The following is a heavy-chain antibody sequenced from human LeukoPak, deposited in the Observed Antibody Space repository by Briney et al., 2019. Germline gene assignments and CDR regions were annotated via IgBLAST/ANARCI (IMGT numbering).Heavy chain of an antibody. D-gene: IGHD1-7*01. V-gene: IGHV4-39*07. J-gene: IGHJ4*02. CDR3: ARGHWNYIIDY. Sequence: SETLSLTCTVSGGSISSSSYYWGWIRQPPGKGLEWIGSIYYSGSTYYNPSLKSRVTISVDTSKNQFSLKLSSVTAADTAVYYCARGHWNYIIDYWGQGTLVAVSS. CDR1: GGSISSSSYY. CDR2: IYYSGST.